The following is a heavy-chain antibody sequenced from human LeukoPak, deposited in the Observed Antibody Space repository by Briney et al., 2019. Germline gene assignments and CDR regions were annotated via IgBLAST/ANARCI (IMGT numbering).Heavy chain of an antibody. CDR2: IYYSGST. J-gene: IGHJ3*02. D-gene: IGHD3-22*01. V-gene: IGHV4-30-4*08. Sequence: SQTLSLTCSVSGGSISSGGYYWSWIRQHPGKGLEWIGYIYYSGSTYYNPSLKSRVTISVDTSKNQFSLKLSSVTAADTAVYYCARRYYYDSSGPGADDAFDIWGQGTMVTVSS. CDR3: ARRYYYDSSGPGADDAFDI. CDR1: GGSISSGGYY.